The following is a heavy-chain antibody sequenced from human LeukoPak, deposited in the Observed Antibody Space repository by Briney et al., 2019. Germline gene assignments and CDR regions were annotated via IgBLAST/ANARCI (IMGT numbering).Heavy chain of an antibody. CDR3: ARDLRESSLEYGMDV. Sequence: GASVKVSCKASGYTFTAYYIHWVRQAPGQGLEWMGWISPNSGGTDYAQKFQGRVTMTTDTSTSTAYMELRSLRSDDTAVYYCARDLRESSLEYGMDVWGQGTTVTVSS. D-gene: IGHD3-10*01. J-gene: IGHJ6*02. CDR1: GYTFTAYY. CDR2: ISPNSGGT. V-gene: IGHV1-2*02.